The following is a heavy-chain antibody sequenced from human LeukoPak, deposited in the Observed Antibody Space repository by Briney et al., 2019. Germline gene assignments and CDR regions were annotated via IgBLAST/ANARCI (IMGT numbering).Heavy chain of an antibody. CDR2: ISYDGSNK. V-gene: IGHV3-30-3*01. J-gene: IGHJ4*02. CDR1: GFTFSSYA. D-gene: IGHD3-10*01. CDR3: ARDRQHYYGSGSFSD. Sequence: PGGSLRLSCAASGFTFSSYAMHWVRQAPGKGLEGVAVISYDGSNKYYADSVKGRFTISRDNSKSTLYLQMNSLRAEDTAVYYCARDRQHYYGSGSFSDWGQGTLVTVSS.